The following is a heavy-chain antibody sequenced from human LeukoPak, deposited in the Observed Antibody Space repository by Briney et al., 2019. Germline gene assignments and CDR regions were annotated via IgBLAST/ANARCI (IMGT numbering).Heavy chain of an antibody. J-gene: IGHJ4*02. Sequence: GGSLRLSCAASGFTVSSNYMSWVRQAPGKGLEWVSVIYSGGSTYYADSVKGRFTISRDNSKNTLYLQMNSLRAEDTAVYYCAKGRLGAVAEYPDYWGQGTLVTVSS. CDR2: IYSGGST. CDR1: GFTVSSNY. V-gene: IGHV3-53*01. CDR3: AKGRLGAVAEYPDY. D-gene: IGHD6-19*01.